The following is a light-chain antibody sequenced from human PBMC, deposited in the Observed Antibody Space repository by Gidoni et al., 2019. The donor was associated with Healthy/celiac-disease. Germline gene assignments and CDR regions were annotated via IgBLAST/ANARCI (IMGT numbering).Light chain of an antibody. CDR3: QQYGSSPRVKYS. V-gene: IGKV3-20*01. CDR2: GAS. J-gene: IGKJ2*03. Sequence: ETVLTQSPGTLSLSPGERATLSCRASQSVSSSYLAWYQQKPGQAPRLLIYGASSRATGIPDRFSGSGSGTDFTLTISRLEPEDFAVYYCQQYGSSPRVKYSFGQGTKLEIK. CDR1: QSVSSSY.